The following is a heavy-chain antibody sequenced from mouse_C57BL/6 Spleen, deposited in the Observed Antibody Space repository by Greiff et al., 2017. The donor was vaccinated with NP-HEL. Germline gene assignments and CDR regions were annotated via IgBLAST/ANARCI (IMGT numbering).Heavy chain of an antibody. D-gene: IGHD2-2*01. Sequence: VQLQQSGAELVRPGASVTLSCKASGYTFTDYEMHWVKQTPVHGLEWIGAIDPETGGTAYNQKFKGKAILTADKSSSTAYMELRSLTSEDSAVYYCKREAGYGGSYYFDYWGQGTTLTVSS. J-gene: IGHJ2*01. CDR2: IDPETGGT. CDR3: KREAGYGGSYYFDY. V-gene: IGHV1-15*01. CDR1: GYTFTDYE.